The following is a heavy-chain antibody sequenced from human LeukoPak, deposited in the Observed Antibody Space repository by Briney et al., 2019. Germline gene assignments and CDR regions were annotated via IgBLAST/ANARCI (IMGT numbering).Heavy chain of an antibody. Sequence: EASVKVSCKASGYTFTSYYMHWVRQAPGQGLEWMGIINPSGGSTSYAQKFQGRVTITADESTSTAYMELSSLRSEDTAVYYCARASYYYGSGSYFSFRHYYYMDVWGKGTTVTISS. D-gene: IGHD3-10*01. CDR1: GYTFTSYY. J-gene: IGHJ6*03. V-gene: IGHV1-46*01. CDR3: ARASYYYGSGSYFSFRHYYYMDV. CDR2: INPSGGST.